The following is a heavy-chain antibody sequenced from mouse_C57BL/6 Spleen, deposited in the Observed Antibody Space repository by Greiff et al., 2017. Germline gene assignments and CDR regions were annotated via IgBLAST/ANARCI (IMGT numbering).Heavy chain of an antibody. CDR3: ARNYGYDGFYAMDY. J-gene: IGHJ4*01. D-gene: IGHD2-2*01. Sequence: VQLQQSGPELVKPGASVKISCKASGYAFSSSWMNWVKQRPGKGLEWIGRIYPGDGDTNYNGKFKGKATLTADKSSSTAYMQLSSLTSEDSAVYFCARNYGYDGFYAMDYWGQGTSVTVSS. V-gene: IGHV1-82*01. CDR1: GYAFSSSW. CDR2: IYPGDGDT.